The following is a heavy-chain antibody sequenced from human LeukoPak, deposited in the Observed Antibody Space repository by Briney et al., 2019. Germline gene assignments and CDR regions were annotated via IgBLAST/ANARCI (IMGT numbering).Heavy chain of an antibody. D-gene: IGHD5-12*01. J-gene: IGHJ4*02. V-gene: IGHV1-2*02. CDR2: INPSSGDT. CDR1: GNSFTAAYN. CDR3: ARDPRGTYDY. Sequence: ASLKVSCKASGNSFTAAYNRHWLRQAPGQGPEFMGWINPSSGDTRYAQKFQGRVTVTRDTVISKAYMELTSLTSDDTAVYYCARDPRGTYDYWGQGTLVTVSS.